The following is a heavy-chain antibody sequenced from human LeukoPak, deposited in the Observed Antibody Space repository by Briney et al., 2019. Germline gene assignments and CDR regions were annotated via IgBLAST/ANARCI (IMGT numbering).Heavy chain of an antibody. J-gene: IGHJ4*02. CDR1: GFTFNSYG. CDR2: IWYDGSNK. D-gene: IGHD5-24*01. V-gene: IGHV3-33*06. CDR3: AKASGEMSGSLDC. Sequence: GASLRLSCAAPGFTFNSYGMHWVRQAPGKGLEWVAVIWYDGSNKYYADSVRGRFTISRDNSKNTLYLQMNSLRAEDTAVYYCAKASGEMSGSLDCWGQGSLVTVSS.